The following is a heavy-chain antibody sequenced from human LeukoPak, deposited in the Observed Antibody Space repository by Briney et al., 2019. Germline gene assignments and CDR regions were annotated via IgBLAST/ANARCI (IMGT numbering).Heavy chain of an antibody. V-gene: IGHV3-23*01. CDR2: ISTSGSET. CDR3: AKGSGNGYGSGRFDY. J-gene: IGHJ4*02. D-gene: IGHD3-10*01. Sequence: HPGGSLRLSCAASGFTFSSYEMNWVRQAPGKGLEWVSAISTSGSETHYADSVKGRFTIARDNSKNTMSLQMSSLRAEDTALYYCAKGSGNGYGSGRFDYWGQGTLVTVSS. CDR1: GFTFSSYE.